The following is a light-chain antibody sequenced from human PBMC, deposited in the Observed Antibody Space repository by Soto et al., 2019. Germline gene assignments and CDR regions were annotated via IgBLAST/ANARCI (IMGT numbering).Light chain of an antibody. V-gene: IGKV3-15*01. CDR2: DTS. CDR3: QQYSNRPPFT. Sequence: VMTQSPATLSVSPGERATLSCRASQSVSINLAWYQQKPGQAPRLLIYDTSTRATGIPARFSGSGSGTEFTLTISSLQSEDFAVYYCQQYSNRPPFTFGQGTRLEIK. CDR1: QSVSIN. J-gene: IGKJ5*01.